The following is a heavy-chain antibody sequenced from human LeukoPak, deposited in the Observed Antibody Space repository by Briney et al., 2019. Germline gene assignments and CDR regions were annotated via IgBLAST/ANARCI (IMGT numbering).Heavy chain of an antibody. D-gene: IGHD3-22*01. CDR1: GGSISSSSYY. V-gene: IGHV4-39*07. Sequence: PSETLSLTCTVSGGSISSSSYYWGWIRQPPGKGLEWIGSIYYSGSTYYNPSLKSRVTISVDTSKNQFSLKLSSVTAADTAVYYCARVGSGYYLYYFDYWGQGTLVTVSS. CDR2: IYYSGST. J-gene: IGHJ4*02. CDR3: ARVGSGYYLYYFDY.